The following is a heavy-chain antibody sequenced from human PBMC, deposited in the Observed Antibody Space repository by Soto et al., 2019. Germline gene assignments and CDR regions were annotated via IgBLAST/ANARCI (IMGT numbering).Heavy chain of an antibody. Sequence: QVQLQESGPGLVKPSQTLSLTCTVSGGSISSGGYYWSWIRQHPGKGLEWIGYIYYSGSTYYNPSPKSRVTISVDTSKNQFSLKLSSVTAADTAVYYCARGLMITFGGVIVSPEPVDYWGQGTLVTVSS. J-gene: IGHJ4*02. CDR1: GGSISSGGYY. D-gene: IGHD3-16*02. V-gene: IGHV4-31*03. CDR3: ARGLMITFGGVIVSPEPVDY. CDR2: IYYSGST.